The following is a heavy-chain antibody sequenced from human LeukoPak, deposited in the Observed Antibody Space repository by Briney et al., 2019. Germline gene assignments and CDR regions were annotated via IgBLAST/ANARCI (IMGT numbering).Heavy chain of an antibody. D-gene: IGHD2-2*01. CDR2: IKEDANEE. CDR1: GFTFRSYR. J-gene: IGHJ6*03. Sequence: PGGSLRLSCAASGFTFRSYRMSWVRQAPGKGLEWVANIKEDANEEYYVDSVRGRFIISRDNAKNSLVLQMYSLRADDTAVYYCARAGYCTSNSCYSPNFYYMDVWGKGTTVAVSS. V-gene: IGHV3-7*01. CDR3: ARAGYCTSNSCYSPNFYYMDV.